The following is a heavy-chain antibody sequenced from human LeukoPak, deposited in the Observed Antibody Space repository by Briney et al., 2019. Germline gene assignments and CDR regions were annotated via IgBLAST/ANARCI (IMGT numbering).Heavy chain of an antibody. D-gene: IGHD4-17*01. Sequence: SSETLSLTCTVSGGSISSGGYYWSWIRQHPGKGLEWIGYIYYSGSTYYNPSLKSRVTISVDTSKNQFSLKLSSVTAADTAVYYCARGRHYGDHDAFDIWGQGTMVTVSS. CDR1: GGSISSGGYY. J-gene: IGHJ3*02. V-gene: IGHV4-31*03. CDR2: IYYSGST. CDR3: ARGRHYGDHDAFDI.